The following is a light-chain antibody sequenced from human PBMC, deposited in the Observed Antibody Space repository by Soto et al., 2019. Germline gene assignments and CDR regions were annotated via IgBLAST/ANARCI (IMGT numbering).Light chain of an antibody. CDR1: ERVSSF. CDR2: DVS. V-gene: IGKV3-11*01. J-gene: IGKJ4*01. CDR3: QQRINWSLT. Sequence: EIVLTQSPDTLSLCPGGRATLSCRASERVSSFVAWYQQRPGQPPRLLIYDVSKRATGSPIRFICSGSGTDLKLTSSSLDPEDFAFYYCQQRINWSLTFGGGPKVEIK.